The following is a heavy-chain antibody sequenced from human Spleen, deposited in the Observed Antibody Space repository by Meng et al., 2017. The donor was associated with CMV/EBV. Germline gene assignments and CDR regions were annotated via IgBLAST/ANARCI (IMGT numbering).Heavy chain of an antibody. V-gene: IGHV3-66*01. CDR3: AKDQVLL. D-gene: IGHD3-10*01. J-gene: IGHJ4*02. CDR2: IYRGGST. CDR1: GFTVSSNY. Sequence: QLVESGGRSVQTGGYLGLSCAASGFTVSSNYMSWVRQAPGKGLEWVSVIYRGGSTYYADSVKGRFTISSDNSKNTLYLQMNSLRAEDLAVYYCAKDQVLLWGQGTLVTVSS.